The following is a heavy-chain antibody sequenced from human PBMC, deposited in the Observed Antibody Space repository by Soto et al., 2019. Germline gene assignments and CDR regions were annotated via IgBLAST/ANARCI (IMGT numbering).Heavy chain of an antibody. CDR2: IDWEDDK. D-gene: IGHD6-13*01. Sequence: GSGPTLVNPTQTLTLTFTFSVFSLATSGMCVTWIRQPPGKPLEWLALIDWEDDKYYSTSLKTRLTISKGTSENQVVLTMTYVDPVDTATYSCAHIGVSRWFDFWGQGTLVTSPQ. V-gene: IGHV2-70*12. CDR3: AHIGVSRWFDF. CDR1: VFSLATSGMC. J-gene: IGHJ4*02.